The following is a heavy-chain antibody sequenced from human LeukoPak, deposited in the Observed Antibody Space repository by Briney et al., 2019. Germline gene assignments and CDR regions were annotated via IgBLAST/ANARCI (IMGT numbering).Heavy chain of an antibody. J-gene: IGHJ4*02. Sequence: KPSETLSLTCAVYGGSFSGYYWSWIRQPSGKGLEWIGEINHSGSTNYNPSLKSRVTISVDTSKNQFSLKLSSVTAADTAVYYCARGGYCSSTSCYARVAQSDYWGQGTLVTVSS. D-gene: IGHD2-2*01. CDR2: INHSGST. V-gene: IGHV4-34*01. CDR1: GGSFSGYY. CDR3: ARGGYCSSTSCYARVAQSDY.